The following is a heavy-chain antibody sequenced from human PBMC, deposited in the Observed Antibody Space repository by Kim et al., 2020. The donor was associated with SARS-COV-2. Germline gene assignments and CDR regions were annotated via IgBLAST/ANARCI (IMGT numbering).Heavy chain of an antibody. V-gene: IGHV4-34*01. CDR3: ARSCITVAAYNWFDP. D-gene: IGHD6-19*01. CDR2: INHSGST. Sequence: SETLSLTCAVYGGSFSGYYWSWIRQPPGKGLEWMGEINHSGSTNYYPSLKSRVTISVDTSKNQFSLKLSSVTAAATAVYYCARSCITVAAYNWFDPWGQGALGTVSP. J-gene: IGHJ5*02. CDR1: GGSFSGYY.